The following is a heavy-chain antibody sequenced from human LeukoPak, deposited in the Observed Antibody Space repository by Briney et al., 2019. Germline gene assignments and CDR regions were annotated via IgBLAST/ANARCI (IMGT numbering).Heavy chain of an antibody. CDR3: AIGRYYDLWSGYVTFDD. CDR2: INPNSGGT. Sequence: ASVKVSRKASGYTFTGYYMHWVRQAPGQGLEWMGWINPNSGGTNYAQKFQGRVTMTRDTSISTAYMELSRLRSDDTAVYYCAIGRYYDLWSGYVTFDDWGEGTLVTVSS. J-gene: IGHJ4*02. V-gene: IGHV1-2*02. D-gene: IGHD3-3*01. CDR1: GYTFTGYY.